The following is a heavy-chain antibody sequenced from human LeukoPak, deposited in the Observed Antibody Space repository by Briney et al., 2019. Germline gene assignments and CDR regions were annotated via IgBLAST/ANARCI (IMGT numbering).Heavy chain of an antibody. CDR1: GYTSTSYG. D-gene: IGHD4-17*01. CDR3: ARDRATTVTTWAEIDY. Sequence: GASVEVSCKASGYTSTSYGISWVRQAPGQGLEWMGWISAYNGNTNYAQKLQGGVTMTTDTSTSTAYMELRSLRSDDTAVYYCARDRATTVTTWAEIDYWGQGTLVTVSS. CDR2: ISAYNGNT. J-gene: IGHJ4*02. V-gene: IGHV1-18*01.